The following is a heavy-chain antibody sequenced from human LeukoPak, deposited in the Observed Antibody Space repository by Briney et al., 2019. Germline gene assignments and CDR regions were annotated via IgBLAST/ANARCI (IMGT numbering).Heavy chain of an antibody. J-gene: IGHJ4*02. CDR1: GYSISSGYY. CDR2: IHSSGNT. Sequence: PSETLSLACTVSGYSISSGYYWGWIRQPPGKRLEWVGSIHSSGNTYYNPTLKSRVTISVDTSKNQFSLKLSSVTAADTAVYYCARDPMVVGANRGDYWGRGTLVTVSS. CDR3: ARDPMVVGANRGDY. D-gene: IGHD1-26*01. V-gene: IGHV4-38-2*02.